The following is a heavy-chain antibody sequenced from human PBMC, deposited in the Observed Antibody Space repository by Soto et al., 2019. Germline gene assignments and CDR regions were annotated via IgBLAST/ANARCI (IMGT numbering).Heavy chain of an antibody. CDR2: IIPIFGTA. J-gene: IGHJ6*02. CDR1: GGTFSSYA. D-gene: IGHD1-26*01. V-gene: IGHV1-69*13. Sequence: SVKVSCKASGGTFSSYAISWVRQAPGQGLEWMGGIIPIFGTANYAQKFQGRVTITADESTSTAYMELSSLRSEDTAVYYCARAGGTSSLAVGGYYYYGMDVWGQGTTVTVSS. CDR3: ARAGGTSSLAVGGYYYYGMDV.